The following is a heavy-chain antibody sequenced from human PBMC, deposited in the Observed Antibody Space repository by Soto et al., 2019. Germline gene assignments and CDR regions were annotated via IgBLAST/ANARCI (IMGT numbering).Heavy chain of an antibody. V-gene: IGHV4-59*08. Sequence: SETLSLTCTVSGGSISSYYWSWIRQPPGKGLEWIGYIYYSGSTNYNPSLKSRVTISVDTSKNQFSLKLSFVTAADTAVYYCARRTYVDILTGYYNGAFDIWGQGTMVTVSS. CDR2: IYYSGST. CDR1: GGSISSYY. J-gene: IGHJ3*02. D-gene: IGHD3-9*01. CDR3: ARRTYVDILTGYYNGAFDI.